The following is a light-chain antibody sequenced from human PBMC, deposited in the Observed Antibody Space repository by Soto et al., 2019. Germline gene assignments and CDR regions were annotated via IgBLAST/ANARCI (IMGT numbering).Light chain of an antibody. CDR2: GAT. CDR1: LSASSN. V-gene: IGKV3D-15*01. CDR3: QMYTSRAAT. Sequence: EMAMSQPPSTLSRATAFRVTHSCRASLSASSNLAWSRQKAGQAPMLLICGATTTATSIPARFSSSSSTTDFTLIINMVQAEDAVVYYCQMYTSRAATFGQGTRLDIK. J-gene: IGKJ2*01.